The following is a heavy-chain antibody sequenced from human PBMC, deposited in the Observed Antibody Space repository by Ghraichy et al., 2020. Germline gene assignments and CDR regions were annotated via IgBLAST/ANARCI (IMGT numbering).Heavy chain of an antibody. CDR2: IYYSGST. CDR1: GGSISSSSYY. V-gene: IGHV4-39*01. J-gene: IGHJ1*01. D-gene: IGHD1-14*01. CDR3: ARLTGGGMGRGYLQH. Sequence: SQTLSLTCTVSGGSISSSSYYWGWIRQPPGKGLEWIGSIYYSGSTYYNPSLKSRVTISVDTSKNQFSLNLSSVTAADTSVYYCARLTGGGMGRGYLQHWGQGTLVTVSS.